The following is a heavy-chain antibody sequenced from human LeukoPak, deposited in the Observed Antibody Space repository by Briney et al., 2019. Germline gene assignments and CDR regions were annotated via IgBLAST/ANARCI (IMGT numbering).Heavy chain of an antibody. D-gene: IGHD1-26*01. CDR2: IRGSGGGT. Sequence: PGGSLRLSCAASGFTFSSYAMSWVRQAPGKGLEWVSSIRGSGGGTNYGDSVKGRFTISRYNSKNTLYLQMNSLRAEDTAVYYCAKVRDSGSYLRGGWFDPWDQGTLVTVSS. V-gene: IGHV3-23*01. CDR1: GFTFSSYA. CDR3: AKVRDSGSYLRGGWFDP. J-gene: IGHJ5*02.